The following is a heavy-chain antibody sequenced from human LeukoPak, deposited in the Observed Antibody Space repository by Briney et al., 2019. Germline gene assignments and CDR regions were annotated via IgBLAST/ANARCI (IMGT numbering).Heavy chain of an antibody. CDR3: TRAAYSSGWYISPPSWFDP. Sequence: GGSLRLSCAASEFSVGSNYMTWVRQAPGKGLEWVSLIYSGGSTYYADSVKGRFTISRDNSKNTLYLQMNSLRAEDTAVYYCTRAAYSSGWYISPPSWFDPWGQGTLVTVSS. CDR1: EFSVGSNY. D-gene: IGHD6-19*01. J-gene: IGHJ5*02. CDR2: IYSGGST. V-gene: IGHV3-53*01.